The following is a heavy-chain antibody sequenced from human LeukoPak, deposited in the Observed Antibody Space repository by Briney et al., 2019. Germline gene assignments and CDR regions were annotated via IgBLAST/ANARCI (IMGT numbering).Heavy chain of an antibody. CDR1: GGSISSGGYS. V-gene: IGHV4-30-2*01. CDR3: ARSPSRGLLDPLFDY. Sequence: PSETLSLTCAVSGGSISSGGYSWSWIRQPPGKGLEWIGYIYHSGSTYYNPSLKSRVTISVDRSKNQFSLKLSSVTAADTAVYYCARSPSRGLLDPLFDYWGQGTLVTVSS. J-gene: IGHJ4*02. D-gene: IGHD1-26*01. CDR2: IYHSGST.